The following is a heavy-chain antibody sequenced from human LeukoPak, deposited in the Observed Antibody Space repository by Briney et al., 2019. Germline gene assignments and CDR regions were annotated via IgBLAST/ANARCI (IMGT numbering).Heavy chain of an antibody. CDR2: ISSSSSYI. CDR1: GFTFTTYS. J-gene: IGHJ6*02. Sequence: GGSLRLSCAASGFTFTTYSMNWVRQAPGKGLEWVSSISSSSSYIYYAGSVKGRFTISRDNAKNSLYLQMNSLRAEDTAMYYCARAAAAAGTNYYYYGMDVWGQGTTVAVSS. D-gene: IGHD6-13*01. V-gene: IGHV3-21*01. CDR3: ARAAAAAGTNYYYYGMDV.